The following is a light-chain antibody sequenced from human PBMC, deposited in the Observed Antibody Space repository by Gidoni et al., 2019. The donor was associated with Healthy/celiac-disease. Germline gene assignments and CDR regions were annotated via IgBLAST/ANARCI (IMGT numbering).Light chain of an antibody. Sequence: QSALTQPASVSGSPGQSITISGTGTSSDVGGYNYVSWYQQHPGKAPKLMIYNVSNRPSGGSQRFSGSKSVNTASLTISGLQAEDAADDYCSSYTSSSTLGVVFGGGTKLTVL. J-gene: IGLJ2*01. V-gene: IGLV2-14*03. CDR2: NVS. CDR1: SSDVGGYNY. CDR3: SSYTSSSTLGVV.